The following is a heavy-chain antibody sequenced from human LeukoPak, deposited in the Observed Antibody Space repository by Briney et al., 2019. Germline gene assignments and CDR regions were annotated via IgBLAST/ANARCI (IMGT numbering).Heavy chain of an antibody. J-gene: IGHJ4*02. CDR3: ARGEWLRLSVVGGFDY. CDR1: GGTFSSYA. D-gene: IGHD5-12*01. V-gene: IGHV1-69*13. Sequence: SVKVSCKASGGTFSSYAVSWVRQAPGQGLEWMGGIIPIFGTANYAPKFQGRVTITADESTSTAYMELSSLRSEDTAVYYCARGEWLRLSVVGGFDYWGQGTLVTVSS. CDR2: IIPIFGTA.